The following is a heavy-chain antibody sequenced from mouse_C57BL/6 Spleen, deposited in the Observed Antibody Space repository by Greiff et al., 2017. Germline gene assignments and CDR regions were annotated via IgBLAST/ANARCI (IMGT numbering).Heavy chain of an antibody. Sequence: DVKLVESGGGLVTPGGSLKLSCAASGFTFSSYAMSWVRQTPGKRLEWVATISDGGSYPYYPANVKGRFTISRDNAKNNLYLQMSQLKSEDTAMXYCARVYGSSYDWFAYWGQGTLVTVAA. J-gene: IGHJ3*01. CDR2: ISDGGSYP. CDR1: GFTFSSYA. CDR3: ARVYGSSYDWFAY. D-gene: IGHD1-1*01. V-gene: IGHV5-4*03.